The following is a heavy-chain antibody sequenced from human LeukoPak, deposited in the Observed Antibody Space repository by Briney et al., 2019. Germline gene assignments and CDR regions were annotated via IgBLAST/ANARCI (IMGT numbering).Heavy chain of an antibody. CDR3: ASGSLGDGYGVGDYYQYMDV. CDR2: IMPLFGTA. CDR1: GGTFNSYA. V-gene: IGHV1-69*05. J-gene: IGHJ6*03. D-gene: IGHD5-24*01. Sequence: SVKVSCKASGGTFNSYAISWVRQAPGQGFEWMGGIMPLFGTANYAQEFQGRVTFTTDESASTAYMEVSSLRSEDTAVYYCASGSLGDGYGVGDYYQYMDVWGKGTTVTVSS.